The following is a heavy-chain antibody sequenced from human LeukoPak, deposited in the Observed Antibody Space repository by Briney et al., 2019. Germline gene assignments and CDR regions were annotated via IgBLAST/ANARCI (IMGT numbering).Heavy chain of an antibody. CDR1: GFTFSSYE. D-gene: IGHD5-12*01. Sequence: PGGSLRLSCVASGFTFSSYEMNWVRQAPGRGLEWISYMSFSGSTIYYADSVKGRFTISRDNAKNSLYLQMNSLSAEDTAVYYCARGYSSYHPDAFDIWGQGTMVTVSS. J-gene: IGHJ3*02. V-gene: IGHV3-48*03. CDR2: MSFSGSTI. CDR3: ARGYSSYHPDAFDI.